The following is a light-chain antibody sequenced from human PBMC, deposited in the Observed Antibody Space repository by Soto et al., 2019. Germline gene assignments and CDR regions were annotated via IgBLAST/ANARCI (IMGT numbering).Light chain of an antibody. CDR2: EGS. J-gene: IGLJ1*01. CDR1: SSDVGTYKY. CDR3: CSYAGSSPYV. Sequence: ALAQPASVSGSPGQSITISCTGTSSDVGTYKYVSWYQQHPGKAPKLMIYEGSKRPSGVSNRFSGSKSGNTASLTISGLQAEDEADYYCCSYAGSSPYVFGTGTKVTVL. V-gene: IGLV2-23*01.